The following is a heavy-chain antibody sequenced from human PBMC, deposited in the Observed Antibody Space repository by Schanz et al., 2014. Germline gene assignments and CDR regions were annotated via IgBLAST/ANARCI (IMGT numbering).Heavy chain of an antibody. CDR1: GFTVSNTY. D-gene: IGHD3-22*01. CDR2: IYLDGST. V-gene: IGHV3-66*01. CDR3: AKDAAYYDSVIFPDH. J-gene: IGHJ4*02. Sequence: EEQVVESGGGLVQPGGSLRLSCAVSGFTVSNTYMCWVRQAPGKGLQWVSCIYLDGSTYYADSVKGRLTISRDTSKNTLYLQMNSLRAEDTAIYFCAKDAAYYDSVIFPDHWGQGTLVTVSS.